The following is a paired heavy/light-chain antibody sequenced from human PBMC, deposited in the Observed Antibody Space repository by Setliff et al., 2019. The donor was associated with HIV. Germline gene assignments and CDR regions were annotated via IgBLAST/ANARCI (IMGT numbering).Light chain of an antibody. CDR2: KVS. J-gene: IGKJ4*01. Sequence: DVVMTQSPLSLPVTLGQPASISCTSSQSLGHSDGNTYLNWFHQRPGQSPRRLIYKVSNRDSGVPDRFSGSGSGTDFTLKISRVEAEDVGVYYCMQGTHWPPLTFGGGTKLEIK. V-gene: IGKV2-30*02. CDR1: QSLGHSDGNTY. CDR3: MQGTHWPPLT.
Heavy chain of an antibody. Sequence: EVQLVESGGGLVQPGGSLRLSCTASEFTFSKYWMSWVRQAPGKGLEWVANINRDGSDKFYVDSVKGRFTISRDNAKNSLYLEMNSLTVEDTAIYYCTAALYFDYWGQGTLVNVSS. D-gene: IGHD6-13*01. CDR2: INRDGSDK. V-gene: IGHV3-7*01. J-gene: IGHJ4*02. CDR1: EFTFSKYW. CDR3: TAALYFDY.